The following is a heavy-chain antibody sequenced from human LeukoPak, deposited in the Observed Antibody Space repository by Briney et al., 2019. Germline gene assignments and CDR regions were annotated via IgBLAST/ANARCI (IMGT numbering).Heavy chain of an antibody. D-gene: IGHD3-16*01. CDR2: ISNIGNHI. Sequence: GGSLRLSCAASGFSFSSYNMNWVRQTPGKGLEWVSSISNIGNHIYYVDSVKGRFTISRDNAKNSLYLQMSSLRAEDMAVYYCVREELWVKKFDSWGQGILVTVSS. CDR3: VREELWVKKFDS. CDR1: GFSFSSYN. V-gene: IGHV3-21*01. J-gene: IGHJ4*02.